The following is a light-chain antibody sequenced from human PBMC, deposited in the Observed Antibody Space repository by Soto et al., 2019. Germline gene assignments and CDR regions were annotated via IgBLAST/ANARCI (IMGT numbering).Light chain of an antibody. V-gene: IGKV3-15*01. Sequence: ETVMTQSPATLSVSPGESSTLSCRASQSVSSNLAWYQVKPGQAPRLLIYGASTRATGVPARFSGSGSGTEFALTISSLQSEDFAVYYCQQYHNWYTFGQGTKLEIK. J-gene: IGKJ2*01. CDR1: QSVSSN. CDR3: QQYHNWYT. CDR2: GAS.